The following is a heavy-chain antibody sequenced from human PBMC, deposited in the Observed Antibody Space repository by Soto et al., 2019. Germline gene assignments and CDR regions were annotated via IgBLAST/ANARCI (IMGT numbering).Heavy chain of an antibody. CDR2: ISSSGSTI. D-gene: IGHD6-13*01. CDR3: ARWRVIAAAPDAFDI. CDR1: GFTFSDYY. J-gene: IGHJ3*02. Sequence: GGSLRLSCAASGFTFSDYYMSWIRQAPGKGLEWVSYISSSGSTIYYADSVKGRFTISRDNAKNSLYLQMNSLRAEDTAVYYCARWRVIAAAPDAFDIWGQGTMVTVSS. V-gene: IGHV3-11*01.